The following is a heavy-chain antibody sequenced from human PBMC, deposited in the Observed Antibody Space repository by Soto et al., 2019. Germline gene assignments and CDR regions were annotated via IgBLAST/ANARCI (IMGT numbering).Heavy chain of an antibody. CDR2: IYHSGST. CDR3: ATNSQSAGICSSLNYYFYYMDV. D-gene: IGHD6-13*01. CDR1: SGSFRSYY. V-gene: IGHV4-59*08. Sequence: QVQLQESGPGLVKPSETLSVTCTVSSGSFRSYYWSWIRQPPGKGLEWIGYIYHSGSTNYNPSLKSRVTMSVDTSKNQFSLRLTSVTAIDTAVYYCATNSQSAGICSSLNYYFYYMDVWGKGPTVTVSS. J-gene: IGHJ6*03.